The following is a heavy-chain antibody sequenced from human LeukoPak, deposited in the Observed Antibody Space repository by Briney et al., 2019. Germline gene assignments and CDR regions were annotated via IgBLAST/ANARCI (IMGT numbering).Heavy chain of an antibody. CDR1: GFTFSRYW. CDR3: ARAQWLADDAFDI. D-gene: IGHD6-19*01. J-gene: IGHJ3*02. Sequence: PGKSLRLSCAASGFTFSRYWMHWVRQAPGKGLVWVSRINSDGRSTSYADSVKGRFTISRDNAKNTLYLQMNSLRVEDTAVYYCARAQWLADDAFDIWGQGTMVTVSS. CDR2: INSDGRST. V-gene: IGHV3-74*01.